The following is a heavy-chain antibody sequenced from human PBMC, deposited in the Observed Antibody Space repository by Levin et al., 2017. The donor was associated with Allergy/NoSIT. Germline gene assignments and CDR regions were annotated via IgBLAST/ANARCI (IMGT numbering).Heavy chain of an antibody. V-gene: IGHV3-21*01. CDR2: ISSSSSYI. Sequence: GESLKISCAASGFTFSSYSMNWVRQAPGKGLEWVSSISSSSSYIYYADSVKGRFTISRDNAKNSLYLQMNSLRAEDTAVYYCARGGAVAGTPGDYWGQGTLVTVSS. CDR1: GFTFSSYS. J-gene: IGHJ4*02. CDR3: ARGGAVAGTPGDY. D-gene: IGHD6-19*01.